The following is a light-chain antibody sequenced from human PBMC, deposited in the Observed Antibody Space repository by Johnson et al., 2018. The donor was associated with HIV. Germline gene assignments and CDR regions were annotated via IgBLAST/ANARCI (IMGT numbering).Light chain of an antibody. J-gene: IGLJ1*01. CDR1: SSNIGNNY. CDR2: DNN. CDR3: GTWDSSLSAGGV. V-gene: IGLV1-51*01. Sequence: QSVLTQPPSVSAAPGQKVTISCSGSSSNIGNNYVSWYQQLPGTAPKLLIYDNNKRPSGIPNRSSGSKSATAATLAFTGLQTGDEADYYCGTWDSSLSAGGVFGTGTKVTVL.